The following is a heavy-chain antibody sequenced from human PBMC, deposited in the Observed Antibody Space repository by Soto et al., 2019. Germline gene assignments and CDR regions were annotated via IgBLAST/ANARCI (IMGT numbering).Heavy chain of an antibody. Sequence: QVQLVESGGGVVQPGRSLRLSCAASGLTFSRYGMHWVRQAPGKGLEWVALISYDGGKEYYVDSVKGRFTISRDNSKNTLYLQMNSLRAEDTAVYYCAKAQEWDHGVFDLWGQGTMVTVSS. CDR3: AKAQEWDHGVFDL. D-gene: IGHD1-26*01. J-gene: IGHJ3*01. CDR2: ISYDGGKE. V-gene: IGHV3-30*18. CDR1: GLTFSRYG.